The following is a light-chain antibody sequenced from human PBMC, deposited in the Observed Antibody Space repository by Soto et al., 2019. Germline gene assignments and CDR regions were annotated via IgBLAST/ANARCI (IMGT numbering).Light chain of an antibody. CDR1: QSVSSSY. V-gene: IGKV3-20*01. J-gene: IGKJ4*01. Sequence: EIVLTQSPGTLSLSRGERAALSCRASQSVSSSYLAWFQQKPGQAPRLLIYGASTRATGIPARFSGSGSGTEFTLTISSLQSEDFAVYYCQQSYSTPLTFGGGTKVDIK. CDR2: GAS. CDR3: QQSYSTPLT.